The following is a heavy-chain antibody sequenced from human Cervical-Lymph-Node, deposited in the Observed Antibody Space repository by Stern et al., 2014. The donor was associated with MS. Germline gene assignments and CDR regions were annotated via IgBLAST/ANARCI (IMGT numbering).Heavy chain of an antibody. CDR1: GFSLTTDGMC. Sequence: QVTLRESGPALVRPTQTLTLTCSFSGFSLTTDGMCVSWIRPPPGKALQWLALIDWYDDTYYDTSLRTRLTISKDTSKNQVVLTRATMDPVDTATYFCARTRWGASGKHAARFDHWGQGTVVTVSS. J-gene: IGHJ3*01. CDR3: ARTRWGASGKHAARFDH. D-gene: IGHD1-26*01. CDR2: IDWYDDT. V-gene: IGHV2-70*01.